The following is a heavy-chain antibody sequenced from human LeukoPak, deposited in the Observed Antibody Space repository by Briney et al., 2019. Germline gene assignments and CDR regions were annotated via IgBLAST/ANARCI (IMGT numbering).Heavy chain of an antibody. J-gene: IGHJ4*02. CDR2: IYRSGST. CDR3: ARGGDSGDYFDY. CDR1: GGSISSGGYS. D-gene: IGHD1-26*01. V-gene: IGHV4-30-2*01. Sequence: SQTLSLTCAVSGGSISSGGYSWSWIRQPPGKGLEWIGYIYRSGSTYYNPSLKSRVSISVARSKTQFSLKLRSVTGTATAVYYCARGGDSGDYFDYWGQGTLVTVSS.